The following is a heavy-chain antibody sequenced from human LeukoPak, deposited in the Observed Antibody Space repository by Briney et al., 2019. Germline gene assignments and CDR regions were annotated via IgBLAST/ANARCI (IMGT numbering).Heavy chain of an antibody. CDR2: IIPILGIT. D-gene: IGHD6-25*01. CDR3: AAGRYSSGWYSDS. J-gene: IGHJ4*02. V-gene: IGHV1-69*04. CDR1: GDTFSSHA. Sequence: SVKVSCKASGDTFSSHALSWARQAPGQGLHWMGRIIPILGITNYAQNFQGRVTITADKSTTTVFMELTSLRSEDTAVYYCAAGRYSSGWYSDSWGQGTLVTVSS.